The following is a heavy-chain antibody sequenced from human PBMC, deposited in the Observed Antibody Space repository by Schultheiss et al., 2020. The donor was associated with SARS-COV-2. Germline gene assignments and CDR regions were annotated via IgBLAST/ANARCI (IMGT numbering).Heavy chain of an antibody. D-gene: IGHD6-6*01. CDR1: GFTFSSYA. Sequence: GGSLRLSCAASGFTFSSYAMSWVRQAPGKGLEWVAVISYDGTNKYYADSVEGRFTISRDNAKNSLYLQMNSLRAEDTAVYYCARGPGSSLSHYYYYGMDVWGQGTTVTVSS. CDR3: ARGPGSSLSHYYYYGMDV. CDR2: ISYDGTNK. J-gene: IGHJ6*02. V-gene: IGHV3-30-3*01.